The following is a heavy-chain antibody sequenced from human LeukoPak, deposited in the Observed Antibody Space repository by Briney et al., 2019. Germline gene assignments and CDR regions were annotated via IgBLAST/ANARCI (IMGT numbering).Heavy chain of an antibody. CDR2: INPNSGGT. Sequence: ASVKVSCRASGYTFTGNYIHWVRQAPGQGPEWMGRINPNSGGTTYAQRFQGRVTMTRDTSISTAFMELTRLRPDDTAMYYCARDREYDVLAGDGWGQGTLVTVSS. V-gene: IGHV1-2*06. CDR1: GYTFTGNY. D-gene: IGHD3-9*01. J-gene: IGHJ4*02. CDR3: ARDREYDVLAGDG.